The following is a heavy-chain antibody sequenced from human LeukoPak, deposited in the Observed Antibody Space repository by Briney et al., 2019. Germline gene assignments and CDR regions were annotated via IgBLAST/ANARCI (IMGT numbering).Heavy chain of an antibody. D-gene: IGHD2-15*01. Sequence: PSETLSLTCAVSGGSISSSNWWSWVRQPPGKGLEWIGEIYHSGSTNYNPSLKSRVTISVDKSKNQFSLKLSSVTAADTAVYYCASHIVVVVAASEWFDPWGQGTLVTVSS. CDR2: IYHSGST. CDR3: ASHIVVVVAASEWFDP. V-gene: IGHV4-4*02. CDR1: GGSISSSNW. J-gene: IGHJ5*02.